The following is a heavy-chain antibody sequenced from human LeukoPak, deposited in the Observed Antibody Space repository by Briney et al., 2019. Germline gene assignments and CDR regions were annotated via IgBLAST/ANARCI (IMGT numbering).Heavy chain of an antibody. Sequence: PGGSLRLSCAASGFIVSSNYMSWVRQAPGKGLEGVSVIYSGGSTYYADSVKGRFTISRANSKNTLYLQMNSLRAEDTAVYYCARGYYDFWSGYSPADYWGQGTLVTVSS. CDR1: GFIVSSNY. CDR2: IYSGGST. D-gene: IGHD3-3*01. J-gene: IGHJ4*02. CDR3: ARGYYDFWSGYSPADY. V-gene: IGHV3-53*01.